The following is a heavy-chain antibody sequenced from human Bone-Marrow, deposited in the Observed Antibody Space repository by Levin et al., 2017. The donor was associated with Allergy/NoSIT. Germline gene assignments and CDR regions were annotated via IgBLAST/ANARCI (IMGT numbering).Heavy chain of an antibody. Sequence: SETLSLTCSVSGGSLSPHYWSWIRQTPGEALEWIGYIYHRGTTLYNPSLKSRVTISVDTSLNQFSLKLSSVTAADTAIYYCAREPDHYGSGYFDPWGQGTLVTVSS. D-gene: IGHD3-10*01. V-gene: IGHV4-59*11. J-gene: IGHJ5*02. CDR1: GGSLSPHY. CDR3: AREPDHYGSGYFDP. CDR2: IYHRGTT.